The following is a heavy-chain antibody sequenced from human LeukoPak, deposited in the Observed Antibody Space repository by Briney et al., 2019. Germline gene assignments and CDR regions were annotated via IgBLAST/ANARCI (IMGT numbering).Heavy chain of an antibody. J-gene: IGHJ3*02. V-gene: IGHV3-7*01. CDR3: ARDSGNYLDAFDI. CDR2: IKRDGSEQ. D-gene: IGHD1-7*01. Sequence: GGSLRLSCEGSGFPFSSFWMSWVRQVPGKGLEWVANIKRDGSEQYYVDSVKGRFTISRDNAKNSLYLQMNSLRAEDTAVYYCARDSGNYLDAFDIWGQGTMVTVSS. CDR1: GFPFSSFW.